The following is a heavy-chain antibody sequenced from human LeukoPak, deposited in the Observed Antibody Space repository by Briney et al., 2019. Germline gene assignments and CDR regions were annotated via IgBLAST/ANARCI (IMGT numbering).Heavy chain of an antibody. CDR3: AKGTVGTYYFYYMDV. Sequence: GGSLRLSCAASGFTFSKYAMTWVRQAPGKGLECVSAIDGSGSETHSADSVKGRFTISRDDSKNTLYLHMNSLRAEDTAIYYCAKGTVGTYYFYYMDVWGKGTTVTVSS. J-gene: IGHJ6*03. V-gene: IGHV3-23*01. D-gene: IGHD6-13*01. CDR1: GFTFSKYA. CDR2: IDGSGSET.